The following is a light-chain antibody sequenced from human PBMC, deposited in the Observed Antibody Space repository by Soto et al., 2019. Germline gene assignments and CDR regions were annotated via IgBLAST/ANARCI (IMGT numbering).Light chain of an antibody. J-gene: IGKJ2*01. Sequence: EIVMTQSPATLSMSPGEGVTLSCRASQSVGTSLAWYQQIPGQAPRLLIYGASTRATSIPARFSGSGSGTEFTLTISSLQSEDFAVYYCQQYNNRPPMYTFGQGTKLEIK. CDR2: GAS. V-gene: IGKV3-15*01. CDR1: QSVGTS. CDR3: QQYNNRPPMYT.